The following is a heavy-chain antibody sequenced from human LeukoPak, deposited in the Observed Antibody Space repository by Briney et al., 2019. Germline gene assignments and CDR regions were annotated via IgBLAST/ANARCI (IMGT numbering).Heavy chain of an antibody. J-gene: IGHJ3*02. CDR2: IYYSGST. V-gene: IGHV4-39*01. CDR1: GGSISSSSYY. CDR3: ASVDGDHVAVGAFDI. D-gene: IGHD4-17*01. Sequence: SETLSLTCTVSGGSISSSSYYWGWIRQPPGKGLEWIGSIYYSGSTYYNPSLKSRVTISVDTSKNQFSLKLSSVTAADTAVYYCASVDGDHVAVGAFDIWGQGTMVTVSS.